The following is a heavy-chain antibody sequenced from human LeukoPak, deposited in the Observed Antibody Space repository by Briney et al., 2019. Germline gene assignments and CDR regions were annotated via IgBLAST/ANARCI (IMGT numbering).Heavy chain of an antibody. Sequence: GGSLRLSCAASGFTFSDYWMNWVRPAPGKGLEWVANIDQDGGGKYYLDSVKGRFTISRDNAKSSLYLQIDSLRAEDTAVYYCARGDGAPFDYWGQGSLLTVSS. CDR1: GFTFSDYW. D-gene: IGHD2-21*02. CDR2: IDQDGGGK. CDR3: ARGDGAPFDY. V-gene: IGHV3-7*01. J-gene: IGHJ4*02.